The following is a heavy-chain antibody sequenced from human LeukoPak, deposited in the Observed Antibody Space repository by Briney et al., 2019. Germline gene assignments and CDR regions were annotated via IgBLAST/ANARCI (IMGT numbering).Heavy chain of an antibody. J-gene: IGHJ4*02. V-gene: IGHV1-18*01. CDR2: ISAYNGNT. CDR3: ARDWGYYDSSGCLDY. Sequence: ASVKVSCKASGYTFTSYGISWVRQAPGQGLEWMGWISAYNGNTNYAQKLQGRVTMTTDTSTSTAYMELRSLRSDDTAVYYCARDWGYYDSSGCLDYWGQGTLVTVSS. CDR1: GYTFTSYG. D-gene: IGHD3-22*01.